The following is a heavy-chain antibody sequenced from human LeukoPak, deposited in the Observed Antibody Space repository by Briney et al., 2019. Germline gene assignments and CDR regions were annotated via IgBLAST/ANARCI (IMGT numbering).Heavy chain of an antibody. CDR1: GGSISSYY. D-gene: IGHD6-19*01. V-gene: IGHV4-59*12. J-gene: IGHJ4*02. Sequence: SETPSLTCTVSGGSISSYYWSWIRQPPGKGLEWIGYIYYSGSTYYNPSLKSRVTISVDTSKNQFSLKLSSVTAADTAVYYCARDTVAGSPSFDYWGQGTLVTVSS. CDR2: IYYSGST. CDR3: ARDTVAGSPSFDY.